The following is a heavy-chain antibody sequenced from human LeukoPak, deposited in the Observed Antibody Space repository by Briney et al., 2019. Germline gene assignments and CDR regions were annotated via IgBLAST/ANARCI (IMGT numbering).Heavy chain of an antibody. CDR3: ARDLGVDTSMIFFDY. CDR1: GYTFTSFG. D-gene: IGHD5-18*01. Sequence: ASVKVSCKASGYTFTSFGISWVRQAPGQGLEWMGCIIAYNGNTNSAQKFQGRVTMTTDTSTSTAYMELRSLRSDDTAVFYCARDLGVDTSMIFFDYWGQGTLVTVSS. V-gene: IGHV1-18*01. CDR2: IIAYNGNT. J-gene: IGHJ4*02.